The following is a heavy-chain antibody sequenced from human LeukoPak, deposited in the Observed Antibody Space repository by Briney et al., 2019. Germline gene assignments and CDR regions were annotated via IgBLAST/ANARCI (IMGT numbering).Heavy chain of an antibody. D-gene: IGHD3-22*01. CDR3: ARDRAYYYDSSGYYYFDH. CDR2: ISFSGSPT. Sequence: GGSLRLSCAASGFTFSDYYMSWIRQAPGKGLEWVSYISFSGSPTQYADSVKGRFTISRDNAKNSLYLQMNSLRDEDTAVYHCARDRAYYYDSSGYYYFDHWGQGTLVTVSS. V-gene: IGHV3-11*01. J-gene: IGHJ4*02. CDR1: GFTFSDYY.